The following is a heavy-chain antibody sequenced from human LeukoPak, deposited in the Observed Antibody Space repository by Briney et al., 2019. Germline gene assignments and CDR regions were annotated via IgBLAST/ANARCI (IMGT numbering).Heavy chain of an antibody. J-gene: IGHJ6*03. CDR2: IYTSGST. CDR3: AKTPAHRYYYMDV. CDR1: GGSISSYY. V-gene: IGHV4-4*09. Sequence: PSETLSLTCTVSGGSISSYYWSWIRQPPGKGLEWIGYIYTSGSTSYNPSLKSRVTISVDTSKNQFSLKLSSVTAADTAVYYCAKTPAHRYYYMDVWGKGTTVTVSS.